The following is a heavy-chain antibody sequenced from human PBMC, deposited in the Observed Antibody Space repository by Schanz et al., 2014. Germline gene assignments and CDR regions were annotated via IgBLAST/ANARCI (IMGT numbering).Heavy chain of an antibody. J-gene: IGHJ5*01. D-gene: IGHD2-15*01. Sequence: QVQLVESGGGVVQPGRSLRLSCAASGFMFSSYGMHWVRQAPGKGLEWVGVISYDGSKKSYADSVKGRFTISRDNSKNTLYLQRNSLRAEDTAVYYCAKTPREYCNYDNCPNWFDSWGQGTLVTASS. V-gene: IGHV3-30*18. CDR2: ISYDGSKK. CDR1: GFMFSSYG. CDR3: AKTPREYCNYDNCPNWFDS.